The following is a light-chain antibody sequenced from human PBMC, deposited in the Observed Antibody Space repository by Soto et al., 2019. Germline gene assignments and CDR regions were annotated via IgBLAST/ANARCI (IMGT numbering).Light chain of an antibody. J-gene: IGLJ1*01. V-gene: IGLV2-8*01. CDR3: SSYAGSNIWV. CDR1: SNAVGSYKY. Sequence: QSVLTQPPSPSGSPGQSVTISCTGTSNAVGSYKYVAWYQHHPGKAPKVMIYEVSKRPSGVPDRFSGSKSGNTASLTVSGLQAEDEADYYCSSYAGSNIWVFGTGTKVTVL. CDR2: EVS.